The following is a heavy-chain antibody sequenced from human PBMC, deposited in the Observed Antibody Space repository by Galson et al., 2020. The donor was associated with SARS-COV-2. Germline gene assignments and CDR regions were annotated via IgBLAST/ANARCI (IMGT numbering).Heavy chain of an antibody. J-gene: IGHJ6*03. CDR3: ARVERGYCSSTSCYIPGYYYYVDV. V-gene: IGHV3-11*05. CDR1: GFTFSDYY. CDR2: ISSSSSYT. Sequence: KIGESLKISCAASGFTFSDYYMSWIRQAPGKGLEWVSYISSSSSYTNYADSVKGRFTISRDNAKNSLYLQMNSLRAEDTAVYYCARVERGYCSSTSCYIPGYYYYVDVWGKGTTVTVSS. D-gene: IGHD2-2*02.